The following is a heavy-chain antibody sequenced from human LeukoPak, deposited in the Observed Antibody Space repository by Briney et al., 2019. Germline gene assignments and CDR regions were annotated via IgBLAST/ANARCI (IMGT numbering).Heavy chain of an antibody. CDR2: ITTSEIT. CDR1: GFSFSSNE. J-gene: IGHJ4*02. D-gene: IGHD3-10*01. CDR3: GRYLNY. V-gene: IGHV3-48*03. Sequence: PGGSLRLSCAASGFSFSSNEMNWDRQAPGKGPEWVSHITTSEITYYADSVKGRFTISRDNAKNSLYLQMTSLRVEDTAVYYCGRYLNYWGQGTLVTVSS.